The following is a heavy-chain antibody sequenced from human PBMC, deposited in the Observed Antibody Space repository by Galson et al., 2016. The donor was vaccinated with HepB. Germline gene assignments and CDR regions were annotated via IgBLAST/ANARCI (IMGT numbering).Heavy chain of an antibody. D-gene: IGHD2-21*02. Sequence: SLRLSCAASRFSFNSFTFSSYGMNWVRQAPGKGLEWVSSISSSSSYISYPDSVKGRFTISRDNAKNSLYLQMYSLRAEDTAVYYCAKDSVARAYCSGDCYWGQGTLVTVSS. CDR1: RFSFNSFTFSSYG. J-gene: IGHJ4*02. CDR2: ISSSSSYI. CDR3: AKDSVARAYCSGDCY. V-gene: IGHV3-21*04.